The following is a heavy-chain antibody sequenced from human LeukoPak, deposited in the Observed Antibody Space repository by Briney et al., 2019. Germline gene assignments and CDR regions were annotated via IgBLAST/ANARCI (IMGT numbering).Heavy chain of an antibody. Sequence: ASVKVSCKASGYTFTGYYMHWVRQAPGQGLEWMGWINPNSGGTNYAQKFQGRVTMTRDTSISTAYMELSRLRSDDTAVYYCARETIITMIVVAPDYWGQGTLVTVSS. J-gene: IGHJ4*02. CDR3: ARETIITMIVVAPDY. D-gene: IGHD3-22*01. V-gene: IGHV1-2*02. CDR1: GYTFTGYY. CDR2: INPNSGGT.